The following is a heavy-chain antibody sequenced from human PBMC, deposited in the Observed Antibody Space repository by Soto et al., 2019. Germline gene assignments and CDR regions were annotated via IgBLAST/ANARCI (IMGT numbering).Heavy chain of an antibody. CDR2: IISSSSYI. CDR1: GFTFSSYS. D-gene: IGHD5-12*01. CDR3: ARRARGYSGYDSYYYYSGMDV. J-gene: IGHJ6*02. V-gene: IGHV3-21*01. Sequence: EVQLVESGGGLVKPGGSLRLSCAASGFTFSSYSMNWVRQAPGKGLELVSSIISSSSYIYYADSVKGRFTISRDNAKNSLYLQMNSLRAEDTAVYYCARRARGYSGYDSYYYYSGMDVWCQGTTVTVSS.